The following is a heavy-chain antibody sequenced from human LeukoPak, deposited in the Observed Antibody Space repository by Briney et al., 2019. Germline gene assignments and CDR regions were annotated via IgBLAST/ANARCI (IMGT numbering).Heavy chain of an antibody. D-gene: IGHD6-19*01. CDR3: AKDGWQCLPGMEGYYGMDV. CDR1: GFTFSSYG. CDR2: ISYDGSNK. Sequence: PGRSLRLSCAASGFTFSSYGMHWVRQAPGKGLEWVAVISYDGSNKYYADSVKGRFTISRDNSKNTLYLQMNSLRAEDTAVYYCAKDGWQCLPGMEGYYGMDVWGKGTTVTVSS. J-gene: IGHJ6*04. V-gene: IGHV3-30*18.